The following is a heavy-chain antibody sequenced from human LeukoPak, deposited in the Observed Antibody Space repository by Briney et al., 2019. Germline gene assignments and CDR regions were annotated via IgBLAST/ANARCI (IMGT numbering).Heavy chain of an antibody. CDR1: GFTFSSYA. CDR2: ISNSGGST. D-gene: IGHD2-21*02. J-gene: IGHJ4*02. CDR3: AMTRGQGY. V-gene: IGHV3-23*01. Sequence: PGGSLRLSCAASGFTFSSYAMSWVRQAPGKGLEWVSFISNSGGSTYYADSVKGRFTISRDNSNNTLYLQINSLSAEDTAVYYCAMTRGQGYWGQGTLVTVSS.